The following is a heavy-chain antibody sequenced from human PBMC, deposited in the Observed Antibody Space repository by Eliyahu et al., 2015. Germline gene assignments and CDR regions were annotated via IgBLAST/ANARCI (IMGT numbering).Heavy chain of an antibody. J-gene: IGHJ5*02. V-gene: IGHV4-39*01. Sequence: QLQLQESGPGLVKPSETLSLTCTVPGGPXSSSSYYWGWIRQPPGKGLEWIGSIYYSGSTYYNPSLKSRVTISVDTSKNQFSLKLSSVTAADTAVYYCARHLVVLYKFDPWGQGTLVTVSS. CDR2: IYYSGST. CDR1: GGPXSSSSYY. CDR3: ARHLVVLYKFDP. D-gene: IGHD2-2*02.